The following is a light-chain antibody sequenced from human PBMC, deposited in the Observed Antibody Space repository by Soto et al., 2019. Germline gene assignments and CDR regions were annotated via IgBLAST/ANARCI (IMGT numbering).Light chain of an antibody. CDR3: QHYNSYSAA. V-gene: IGKV1-5*03. J-gene: IGKJ1*01. CDR1: QTISSW. Sequence: DIQMTQSPSTLSGSVGDRVTITCRASQTISSWLAWYQQKPGKAPKLLIYKASTLKSGVPSRFSGSGSGTEFTLTISSLQPDDFATYYCQHYNSYSAAFGQGTKAERK. CDR2: KAS.